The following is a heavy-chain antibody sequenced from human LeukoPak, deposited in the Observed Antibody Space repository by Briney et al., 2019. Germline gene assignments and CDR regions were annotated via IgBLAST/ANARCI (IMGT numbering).Heavy chain of an antibody. V-gene: IGHV3-23*01. CDR2: ISGSGGST. Sequence: GGSLRLSCAASGFTFSSYAMSWVRQAPGKGLEWVSAISGSGGSTYYADSAKGRFTISRDNSKNTLYLQMNSLRAEDTAVYYCAKAVSGYYYDSSGLDYWGQGTLVTVSS. CDR3: AKAVSGYYYDSSGLDY. D-gene: IGHD3-22*01. J-gene: IGHJ4*02. CDR1: GFTFSSYA.